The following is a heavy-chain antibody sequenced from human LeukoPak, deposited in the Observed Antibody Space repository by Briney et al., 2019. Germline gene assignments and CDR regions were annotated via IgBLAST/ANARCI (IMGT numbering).Heavy chain of an antibody. J-gene: IGHJ4*02. CDR1: GGSFSSYY. Sequence: SETLSLTCAVSGGSFSSYYWSWVRQPPGKGLEWIGYIYYSGSTNYNPSLTSRVTISVDTSKNQFSLTLSSVTAADPAVYYLARGGGSRERPCAPYYFDYWGEGTLVTVSS. CDR2: IYYSGST. D-gene: IGHD3-16*01. V-gene: IGHV4-59*12. CDR3: ARGGGSRERPCAPYYFDY.